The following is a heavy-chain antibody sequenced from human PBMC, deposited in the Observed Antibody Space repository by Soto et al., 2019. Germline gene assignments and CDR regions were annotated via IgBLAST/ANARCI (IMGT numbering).Heavy chain of an antibody. D-gene: IGHD3-22*01. Sequence: GGSLRLSCAASGFTFSTYSLGWVRQAPGKGLEWVSYISTSNTYIYYEDSVKGRFTISRDNAKSSLYLQMNSLRAGDTAVYYCARVDYYERGYFDYWGQGALVTVSS. V-gene: IGHV3-21*01. CDR2: ISTSNTYI. CDR1: GFTFSTYS. J-gene: IGHJ4*02. CDR3: ARVDYYERGYFDY.